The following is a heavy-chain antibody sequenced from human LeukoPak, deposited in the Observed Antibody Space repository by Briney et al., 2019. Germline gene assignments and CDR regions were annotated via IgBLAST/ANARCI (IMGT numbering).Heavy chain of an antibody. J-gene: IGHJ4*02. D-gene: IGHD4-17*01. CDR2: IKTKTDGGTT. CDR3: VTGPYGSFDY. V-gene: IGHV3-15*01. CDR1: GFTFNNAW. Sequence: GGSLRLSCAASGFTFNNAWMSWVRQAPGKELEWLGRIKTKTDGGTTDYAAPVKGRFTFSRDDSKNTLYLQMNSLKTEDTAVYYCVTGPYGSFDYWGQGTLVTVSS.